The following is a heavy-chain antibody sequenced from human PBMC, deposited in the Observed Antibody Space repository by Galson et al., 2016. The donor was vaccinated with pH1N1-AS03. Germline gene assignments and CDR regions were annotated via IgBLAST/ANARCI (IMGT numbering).Heavy chain of an antibody. Sequence: SLRLSCAGYGFTFSNAWMSWVRQAPGKGLEWVGRIKSKTDGGTKAYAAPVKGRFAISRDDSENTLYPQMNSLKTEDTAVYYCTTADTELGYCTSTSCSLDFWSQGTLVTVSS. CDR1: GFTFSNAW. CDR3: TTADTELGYCTSTSCSLDF. D-gene: IGHD2-2*01. V-gene: IGHV3-15*01. CDR2: IKSKTDGGTK. J-gene: IGHJ4*02.